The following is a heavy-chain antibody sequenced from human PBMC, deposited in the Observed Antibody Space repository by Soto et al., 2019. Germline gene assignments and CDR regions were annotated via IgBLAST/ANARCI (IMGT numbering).Heavy chain of an antibody. J-gene: IGHJ3*02. V-gene: IGHV3-23*01. CDR2: ISGSGDSA. Sequence: EVQLLESGGGLVQPGGSLRLSCAASGFTFSTYAMSWVRQAPGKGLEWVSTISGSGDSAYYPVSVKGRFTISRDNSTDTLDVEMHSPRPEDTSMDCCGQSRGSGWGHFDIRGPGIMVTFSS. CDR1: GFTFSTYA. CDR3: GQSRGSGWGHFDI. D-gene: IGHD6-19*01.